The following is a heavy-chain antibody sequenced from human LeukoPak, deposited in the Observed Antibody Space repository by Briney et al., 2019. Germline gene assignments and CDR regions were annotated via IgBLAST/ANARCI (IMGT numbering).Heavy chain of an antibody. CDR1: GGTFSSYA. Sequence: SVTVSCKASGGTFSSYAISWVRQAPGQGLEWMGGIIPIFGTANYAQKFQGRVTITADESTSTAYMELSSLRSEDTAVYYCAAGYCSGGSCYPYYYYGMDVWGQGTTVTVSS. D-gene: IGHD2-15*01. CDR3: AAGYCSGGSCYPYYYYGMDV. V-gene: IGHV1-69*13. CDR2: IIPIFGTA. J-gene: IGHJ6*02.